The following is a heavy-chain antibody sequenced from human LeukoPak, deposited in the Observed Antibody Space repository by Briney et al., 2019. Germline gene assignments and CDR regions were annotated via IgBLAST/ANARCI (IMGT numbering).Heavy chain of an antibody. CDR3: AKNGQSGFSFDP. CDR2: SGHRGGT. J-gene: IGHJ5*02. Sequence: SETLSLTCAVYGGSLNGHYWSWIRQPPGKGLEWIGESGHRGGTKFNPSLKSRVTISADTSKNQFSLKMSSVTAADTAIYYCAKNGQSGFSFDPWGQGTLVTASS. D-gene: IGHD2-8*01. V-gene: IGHV4-34*01. CDR1: GGSLNGHY.